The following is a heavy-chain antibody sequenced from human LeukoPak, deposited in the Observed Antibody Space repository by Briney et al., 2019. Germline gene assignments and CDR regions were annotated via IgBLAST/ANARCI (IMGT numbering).Heavy chain of an antibody. CDR1: GFTFRSYW. Sequence: GSLRLSCAASGFTFRSYWMHWVRQAPGKGLVWVSRIDSYGSTNYADSVKGRFTISRDNAKNTLYLQMNSLRAEDTAVYYCARGLVHDTSGYYSDYWGQGILVTVSS. V-gene: IGHV3-74*01. CDR3: ARGLVHDTSGYYSDY. CDR2: IDSYGST. J-gene: IGHJ4*02. D-gene: IGHD3-22*01.